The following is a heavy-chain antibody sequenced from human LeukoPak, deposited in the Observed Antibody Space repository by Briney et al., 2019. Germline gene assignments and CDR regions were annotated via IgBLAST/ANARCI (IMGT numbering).Heavy chain of an antibody. V-gene: IGHV3-23*01. D-gene: IGHD5-18*01. J-gene: IGHJ4*02. Sequence: AGGSLRLSCAASGFTFSSYAMSWVRQAPGKGLEWVSAISGSGGSTYYADSVKGRFTISRDNSKNTLYLQMNSLRAEDTAVYYSAKAPGAMAYYFDYWGQGTLVTVSS. CDR1: GFTFSSYA. CDR2: ISGSGGST. CDR3: AKAPGAMAYYFDY.